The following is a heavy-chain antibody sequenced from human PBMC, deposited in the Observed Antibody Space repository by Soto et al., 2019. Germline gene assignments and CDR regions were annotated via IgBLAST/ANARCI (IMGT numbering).Heavy chain of an antibody. CDR3: ARVVPGAEAWFGP. Sequence: ASVKVSCKTSGSTFSNYGITWVRQAPGQPLEWLGWISLYSDGTNYAQKFQGRVSMTTDTSTTTAYMELRSLRSDDTAVYYCARVVPGAEAWFGPWGQGTLVTVFS. CDR2: ISLYSDGT. J-gene: IGHJ5*02. CDR1: GSTFSNYG. D-gene: IGHD2-2*01. V-gene: IGHV1-18*01.